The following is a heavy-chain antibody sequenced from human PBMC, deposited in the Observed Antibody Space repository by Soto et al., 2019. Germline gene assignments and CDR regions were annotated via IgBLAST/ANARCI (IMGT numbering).Heavy chain of an antibody. J-gene: IGHJ4*02. CDR2: ISAGNGNT. D-gene: IGHD3-22*01. CDR1: GYTFTSYG. CDR3: ARGLIYYDSSGGYFDY. V-gene: IGHV1-18*01. Sequence: GASVKVSGKASGYTFTSYGISWVLQAPGQGLEWMGWISAGNGNTKYSQKFQGRVTITRDTSASTAYMELSSLRSEDTAVYYCARGLIYYDSSGGYFDYWGQGTLVTVSS.